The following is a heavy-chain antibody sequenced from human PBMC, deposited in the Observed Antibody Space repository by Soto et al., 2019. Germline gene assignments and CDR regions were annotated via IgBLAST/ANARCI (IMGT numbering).Heavy chain of an antibody. CDR2: IYPGDSDT. V-gene: IGHV5-51*01. CDR3: ARLARVHCSGGSCPHYYYYYMAV. D-gene: IGHD2-15*01. Sequence: GESLKISCKGSGYSFTSYWIGWVRQMPGKGLEWMGIIYPGDSDTRYSPSFQGQVTISADKSISTAYLQWSSLKASDTAMYYCARLARVHCSGGSCPHYYYYYMAVWGKGTTVTVSS. J-gene: IGHJ6*03. CDR1: GYSFTSYW.